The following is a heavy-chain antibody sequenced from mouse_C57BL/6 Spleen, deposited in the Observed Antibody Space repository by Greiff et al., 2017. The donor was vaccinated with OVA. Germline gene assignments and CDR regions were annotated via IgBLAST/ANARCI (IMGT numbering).Heavy chain of an antibody. CDR3: TRVPSNYYAMDY. CDR2: IDPETGGT. J-gene: IGHJ4*01. Sequence: VQLQQSGAELVRPGASVTLSCKASGYTFTDYEMHWVKQTLVHGLEWIGAIDPETGGTAYIQKFKGKALLTADKSPNTACMEHRSLTSEDSAVYDGTRVPSNYYAMDYWGQGTSVTVSS. CDR1: GYTFTDYE. D-gene: IGHD2-10*02. V-gene: IGHV1-15*01.